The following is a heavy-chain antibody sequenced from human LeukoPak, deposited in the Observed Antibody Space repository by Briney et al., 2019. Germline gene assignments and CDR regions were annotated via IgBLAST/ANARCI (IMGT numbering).Heavy chain of an antibody. J-gene: IGHJ6*03. CDR1: GYTFTSYD. CDR2: MNPNSGNT. Sequence: ASVKVSCKASGYTFTSYDIIWVRQATGQGLEWMGWMNPNSGNTGYAQKFQGRVTMTRNTSISTAYMELSSLRSEDTAVYYCARGGYGGLYYYYYMDVWGKGTTVTVSS. V-gene: IGHV1-8*01. D-gene: IGHD5-12*01. CDR3: ARGGYGGLYYYYYMDV.